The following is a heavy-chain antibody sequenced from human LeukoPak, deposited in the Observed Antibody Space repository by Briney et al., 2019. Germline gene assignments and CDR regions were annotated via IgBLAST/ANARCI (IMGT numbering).Heavy chain of an antibody. CDR2: IYYSGST. J-gene: IGHJ4*02. Sequence: SETLSLTCAVYGGSFSGYYWSWIRQHPGKGLEWIGYIYYSGSTYYNPSLKSRVTMSVDTSKNQFSLKLSSVTAADTAVYYCARALRYSPDYWGQGTLVTVSS. CDR3: ARALRYSPDY. V-gene: IGHV4-31*11. D-gene: IGHD3-9*01. CDR1: GGSFSGYY.